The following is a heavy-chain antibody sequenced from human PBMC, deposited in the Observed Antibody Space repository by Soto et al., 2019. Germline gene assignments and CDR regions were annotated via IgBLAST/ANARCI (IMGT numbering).Heavy chain of an antibody. V-gene: IGHV1-69*02. CDR2: IIPILGIA. CDR3: ARSRAVAGNYYYYYMDV. CDR1: GGTFSSYT. D-gene: IGHD6-19*01. J-gene: IGHJ6*03. Sequence: QVQLVQSGAEVKKPGSSVKVSCKASGGTFSSYTISWVRQAPGQGLEWMGRIIPILGIANYAQKFQGRVRMTADKSTSTAYMELSSLRSEDTAVYYCARSRAVAGNYYYYYMDVWGKGTTVTVSS.